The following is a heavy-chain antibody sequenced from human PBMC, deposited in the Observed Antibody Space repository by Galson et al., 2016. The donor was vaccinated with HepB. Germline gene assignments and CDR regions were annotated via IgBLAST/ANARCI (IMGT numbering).Heavy chain of an antibody. CDR2: ISLRGSGST. CDR3: ARHDYWNDNHDSFDI. J-gene: IGHJ3*02. Sequence: ETLSLTCTVSGGSISSYYWSWIRQPPGKELEWIGFISLRGSGSTSYNPSLKSRVTISGDTSKNQISLRLRPVIASDTAVYYCARHDYWNDNHDSFDIWGQGTRVTVSS. V-gene: IGHV4-59*01. CDR1: GGSISSYY. D-gene: IGHD3/OR15-3a*01.